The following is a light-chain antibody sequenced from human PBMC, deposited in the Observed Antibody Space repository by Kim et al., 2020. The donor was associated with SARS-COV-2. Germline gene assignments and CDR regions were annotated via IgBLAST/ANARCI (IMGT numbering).Light chain of an antibody. CDR2: KAS. CDR1: QSISSW. Sequence: LSASVGDRVTITCRASQSISSWLAWYQQKPGKAPKLLIYKASSLESGVPSRFSGSGSGTEFTLTISSLQPDDFATYYCQQYNSYSLFGQGTKLEIK. CDR3: QQYNSYSL. V-gene: IGKV1-5*03. J-gene: IGKJ2*01.